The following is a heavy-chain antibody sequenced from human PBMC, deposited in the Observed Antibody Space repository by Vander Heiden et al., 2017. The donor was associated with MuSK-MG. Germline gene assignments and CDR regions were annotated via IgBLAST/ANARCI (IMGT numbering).Heavy chain of an antibody. Sequence: EVQLLESGGDLVQPGGSLRLSCAASGFTFSSDAMGWVRQAPGKGLECVSTISGSADSTYYADSVKGRFTISRDNSKNTLYLQMNSLRAEDTAVYYCAKRRDYFDSWGQGTLVTVSS. V-gene: IGHV3-23*01. CDR3: AKRRDYFDS. CDR1: GFTFSSDA. CDR2: ISGSADST. J-gene: IGHJ4*02.